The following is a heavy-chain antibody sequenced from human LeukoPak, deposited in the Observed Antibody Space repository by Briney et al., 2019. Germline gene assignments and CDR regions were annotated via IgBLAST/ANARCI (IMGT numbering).Heavy chain of an antibody. D-gene: IGHD6-13*01. CDR2: IYYSGST. V-gene: IGHV4-39*07. CDR3: ARVTSSSPTDNWFDP. J-gene: IGHJ5*02. CDR1: GGSISSSSYY. Sequence: SETLSLTCTVSGGSISSSSYYWGWIRQPPGKGLEWTGSIYYSGSTYYNPSLKSRVTISVDTSKNQFSLKLSSVTAADTAVYYCARVTSSSPTDNWFDPWGQGTLVTVSS.